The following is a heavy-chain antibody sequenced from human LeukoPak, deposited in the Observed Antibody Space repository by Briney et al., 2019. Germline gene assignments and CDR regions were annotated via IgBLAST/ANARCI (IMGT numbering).Heavy chain of an antibody. CDR2: IVVGSGNT. D-gene: IGHD3-10*02. V-gene: IGHV1-58*01. J-gene: IGHJ4*02. CDR1: GFTFTSSA. CDR3: AADAVRGIFPLVPTN. Sequence: SVKVSCKASGFTFTSSAVQWVRQARGQRLEWIGWIVVGSGNTNYAQKFQERVTITRDMSTSTAYMELSGLRSEDTAVYYCAADAVRGIFPLVPTNWGQGTLVTVSS.